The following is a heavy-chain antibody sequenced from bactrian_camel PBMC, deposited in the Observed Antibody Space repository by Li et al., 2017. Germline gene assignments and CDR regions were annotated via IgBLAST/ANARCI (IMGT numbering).Heavy chain of an antibody. Sequence: HVQLVESGGGSVQAGGSLRLSCAAAGYSSNCIGWFRQAPGKLREGVAIFNDGAETYADSVKGRFTISKDNAKNTLYLQMNSLKPEDTGMYYCAADRLDSYFASWCPPIIEYQYTGQQGTQVTVS. D-gene: IGHD6*01. V-gene: IGHV3S53*01. CDR2: FNDGAET. CDR1: GYSSNC. J-gene: IGHJ4*01.